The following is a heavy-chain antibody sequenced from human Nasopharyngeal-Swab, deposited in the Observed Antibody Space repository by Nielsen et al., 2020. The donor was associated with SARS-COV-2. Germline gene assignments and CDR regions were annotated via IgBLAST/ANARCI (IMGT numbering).Heavy chain of an antibody. V-gene: IGHV3-48*03. CDR3: ARHYYDTRAVWFDP. CDR2: ISSSGSTI. CDR1: GFTFSSYE. Sequence: GESLNISCAASGFTFSSYEMNWVRQAPGKGLEWVSYISSSGSTIYYADSVKGRFTISRDNAKNSLYLQMNSLRAEDTAVYYCARHYYDTRAVWFDPWGQGTLVTVSS. J-gene: IGHJ5*02. D-gene: IGHD3-22*01.